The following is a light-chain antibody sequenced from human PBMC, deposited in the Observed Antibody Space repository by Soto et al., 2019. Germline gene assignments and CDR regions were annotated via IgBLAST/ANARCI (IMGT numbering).Light chain of an antibody. CDR3: CSYTTSDTRV. V-gene: IGLV2-14*01. Sequence: QSALTQPASVSGSPGQSITISCTGTSSDVGAYNHVSWYQHHPGKAPKLMIYEVSNRPSGVSNRFSGSKSGYTASLTISGLQAEDEADYYCCSYTTSDTRVFGTGTKLTVL. CDR1: SSDVGAYNH. J-gene: IGLJ1*01. CDR2: EVS.